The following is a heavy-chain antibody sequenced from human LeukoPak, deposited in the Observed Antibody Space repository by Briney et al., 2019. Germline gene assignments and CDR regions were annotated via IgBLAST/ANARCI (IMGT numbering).Heavy chain of an antibody. D-gene: IGHD1-26*01. J-gene: IGHJ4*02. CDR3: ARQEHSGTSNFDY. Sequence: PGGSLRLSCAASGSTVSNYWMHWVRQAPGKGLVWVSRINSDESITIYADSVRGRFTISRDNAKNTLYLQMNSLRAEDTAAYYCARQEHSGTSNFDYWGQGILVTVSS. CDR2: INSDESIT. CDR1: GSTVSNYW. V-gene: IGHV3-74*01.